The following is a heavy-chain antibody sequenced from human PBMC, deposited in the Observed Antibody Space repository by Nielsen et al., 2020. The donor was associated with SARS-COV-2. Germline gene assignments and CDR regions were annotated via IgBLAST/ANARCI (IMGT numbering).Heavy chain of an antibody. Sequence: GVLRLSCAASGFTFSSYWMSWVRQAPGKGLAWVANIKQDGSEKYYVDSVKGRFTISRDNAKNSLYLQMNSLRAEDTALYHCARALGDYYDSSGIDYWGQGTLVTVSS. V-gene: IGHV3-7*03. CDR2: IKQDGSEK. D-gene: IGHD3-22*01. CDR3: ARALGDYYDSSGIDY. J-gene: IGHJ4*02. CDR1: GFTFSSYW.